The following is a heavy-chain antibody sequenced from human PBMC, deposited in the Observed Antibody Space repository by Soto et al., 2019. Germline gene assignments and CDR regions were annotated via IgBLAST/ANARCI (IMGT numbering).Heavy chain of an antibody. Sequence: SETLSLTCAVYGGSFSGYYWSWIRQPPGKGLEWIGEINHSGSTNYNPSLKSRVTISVDTSKNQFSLKLSSVTAADTAVYYCASLWMVRGDHAYYYYYMDVWGKGTTVTVSS. V-gene: IGHV4-34*01. CDR2: INHSGST. CDR1: GGSFSGYY. CDR3: ASLWMVRGDHAYYYYYMDV. D-gene: IGHD3-10*01. J-gene: IGHJ6*03.